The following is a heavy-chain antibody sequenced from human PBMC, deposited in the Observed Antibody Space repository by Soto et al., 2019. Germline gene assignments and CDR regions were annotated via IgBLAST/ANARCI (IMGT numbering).Heavy chain of an antibody. CDR2: IVPRFGSP. CDR1: GGTFSDFA. CDR3: ARDLIQLRLGKYSFNGMDV. V-gene: IGHV1-69*06. J-gene: IGHJ6*02. Sequence: QVQMVQSGAEMRTPGSSLRVSCKASGGTFSDFAFSWVRQAPGQGLEWMGGIVPRFGSPNYAQKFGGRVTISADTSTSTVYMEVSSLRFDDTAVYFCARDLIQLRLGKYSFNGMDVWGQWTTLTVSS. D-gene: IGHD3-16*01.